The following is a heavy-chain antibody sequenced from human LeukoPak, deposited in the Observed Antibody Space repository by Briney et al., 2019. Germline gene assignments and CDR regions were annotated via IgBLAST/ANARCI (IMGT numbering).Heavy chain of an antibody. Sequence: SETLSLTCTVSGDSISGHYWSWIRQPPGEGLEWIGYVYSSWNANYNPSLKSRVTISVDTSQNQVSLKLSSVTAADTAVYYCARSPGYYFDYWGQGTLVTVSS. CDR3: ARSPGYYFDY. V-gene: IGHV4-59*11. D-gene: IGHD3-9*01. CDR2: VYSSWNA. CDR1: GDSISGHY. J-gene: IGHJ4*02.